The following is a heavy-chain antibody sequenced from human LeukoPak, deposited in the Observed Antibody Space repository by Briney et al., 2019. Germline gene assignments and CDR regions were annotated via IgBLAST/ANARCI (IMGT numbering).Heavy chain of an antibody. J-gene: IGHJ4*02. CDR2: IYSGGST. V-gene: IGHV3-66*02. D-gene: IGHD2-15*01. CDR1: GFTVSTNY. CDR3: ARGRYCSGGRCANPSYY. Sequence: GGSLRLSCAASGFTVSTNYMSWVRQAPGKGLEWVSLIYSGGSTYYADSVKGRFTISRDNSKNTLYLQMDSLRAEDTAMYYCARGRYCSGGRCANPSYYWGQGTLVTVSS.